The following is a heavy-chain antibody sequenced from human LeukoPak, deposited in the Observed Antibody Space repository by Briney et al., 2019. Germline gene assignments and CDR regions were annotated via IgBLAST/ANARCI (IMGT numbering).Heavy chain of an antibody. CDR1: GGSFSGYY. Sequence: SETLSLTCAVYGGSFSGYYWSWIRQPPGKGLEWIGEINHSGSTNYNPSLKSRVTISVDTSKNQFSLKLSSVTAADTAVYYCARGLLTMVRGVPRFDYWGQGTLVTVSS. D-gene: IGHD3-10*01. CDR3: ARGLLTMVRGVPRFDY. J-gene: IGHJ4*02. V-gene: IGHV4-34*01. CDR2: INHSGST.